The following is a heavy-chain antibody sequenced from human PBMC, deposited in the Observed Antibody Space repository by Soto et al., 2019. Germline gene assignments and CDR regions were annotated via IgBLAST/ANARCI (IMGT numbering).Heavy chain of an antibody. Sequence: PSETLSLTCTVSGASISKYYWSWIRQPPGEGLEWIGYVYYRGSINYNPSLKSRVTISVDTSKNQFSLKLSSVTAADTAVYYCATSREDYIYCSGGSCYSSYFDYWGQGTLVTVSS. CDR2: VYYRGSI. CDR3: ATSREDYIYCSGGSCYSSYFDY. CDR1: GASISKYY. V-gene: IGHV4-59*08. J-gene: IGHJ4*02. D-gene: IGHD2-15*01.